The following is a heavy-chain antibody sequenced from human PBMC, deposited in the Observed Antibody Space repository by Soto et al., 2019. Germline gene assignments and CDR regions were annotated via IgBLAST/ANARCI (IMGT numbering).Heavy chain of an antibody. CDR3: ARGVNDAFDI. CDR2: ISSLSTYV. CDR1: GFPFSSFY. Sequence: EVQLVESGGGLVKPGGSLRLSCAASGFPFSSFYMNWVRQAPGKGLEWVSSISSLSTYVFYADSVKGRFTISRDDAKDSLFLQMYSLSAEDTAVYYCARGVNDAFDIWGQGTMVTVSP. J-gene: IGHJ3*02. V-gene: IGHV3-21*01.